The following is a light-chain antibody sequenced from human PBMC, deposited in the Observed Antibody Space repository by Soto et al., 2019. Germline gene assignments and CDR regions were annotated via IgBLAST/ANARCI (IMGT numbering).Light chain of an antibody. V-gene: IGKV3-15*01. Sequence: EIVMTQSPATLSVSPGERATLSCRASQSVGTYLAWYQQKPGQAPRLLIYGASTRAAGISPRFSGGGSGTEFTLTISGLPSEDFAVYYCQQYNDWPRTFGQGTKVGIK. CDR1: QSVGTY. CDR2: GAS. J-gene: IGKJ1*01. CDR3: QQYNDWPRT.